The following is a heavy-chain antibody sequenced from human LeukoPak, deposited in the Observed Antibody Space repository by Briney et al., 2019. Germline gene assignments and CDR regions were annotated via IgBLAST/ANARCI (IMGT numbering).Heavy chain of an antibody. D-gene: IGHD4-17*01. CDR3: ARDGAGDYGYYYYMDV. Sequence: SETLSLTCAVSGGSISSGGYSWSWIRQPPGKGLEWIGYIYYSGSTNYNPSLKSRVTISVDTSKNQFSLKLSSVTAADTAVYYCARDGAGDYGYYYYMDVWGKGTTVTVSS. CDR1: GGSISSGGYS. V-gene: IGHV4-61*08. J-gene: IGHJ6*03. CDR2: IYYSGST.